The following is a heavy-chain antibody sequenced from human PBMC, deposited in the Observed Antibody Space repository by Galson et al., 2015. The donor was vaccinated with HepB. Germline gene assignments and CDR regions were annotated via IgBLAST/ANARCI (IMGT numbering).Heavy chain of an antibody. V-gene: IGHV3-7*01. J-gene: IGHJ4*02. D-gene: IGHD3-22*01. Sequence: SLRLSCAASVFSFSSFWMNWVRQAPGKGLEWVANINNDGTETYYVDSVKGRFTISRDNAKNSLYLQMNSLRAEDTAVYYCARRYYYDSSGPQQEGAYWGQGTLVTVSS. CDR1: VFSFSSFW. CDR2: INNDGTET. CDR3: ARRYYYDSSGPQQEGAY.